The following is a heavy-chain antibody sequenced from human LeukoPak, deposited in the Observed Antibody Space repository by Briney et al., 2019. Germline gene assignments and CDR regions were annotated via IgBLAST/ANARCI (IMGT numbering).Heavy chain of an antibody. CDR1: GFTFSSSW. Sequence: GGSLRLSCAASGFTFSSSWMHWVRQAPGKGLEWVGRIKHKAHSYTTEYAASVKGRFTISRDDSKSSLYLQMNSLKIEDTAVYYCAQFAKGGWGQGTLVTVSS. CDR2: IKHKAHSYTT. J-gene: IGHJ4*02. V-gene: IGHV3-72*01. CDR3: AQFAKGG. D-gene: IGHD2-21*01.